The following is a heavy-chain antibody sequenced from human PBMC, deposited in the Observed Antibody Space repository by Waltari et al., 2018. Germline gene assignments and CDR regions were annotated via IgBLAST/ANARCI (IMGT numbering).Heavy chain of an antibody. CDR2: MFYSGTT. CDR3: ARDRSGTINSFDP. D-gene: IGHD1-26*01. J-gene: IGHJ5*02. V-gene: IGHV4-39*07. CDR1: GDSVSSGPYF. Sequence: QLQLQESGPPLVKPAETLSLTCTVSGDSVSSGPYFWAWIRQPPGKGLEWLGSMFYSGTTYHNSSLKSRVTISVDTSKNQVSLQLKSVTAADTAVYFCARDRSGTINSFDPWGRGTLVTVSS.